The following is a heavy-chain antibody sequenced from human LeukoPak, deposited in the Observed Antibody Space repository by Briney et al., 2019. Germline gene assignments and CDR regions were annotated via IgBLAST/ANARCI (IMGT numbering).Heavy chain of an antibody. CDR3: AFRGYSSSWYTLGY. Sequence: PAGCLRLSCAASGFTFSSYAMSWVPQAPGKGLEWVSAISGGGAGTYYADSVKDRFTISRDNYKNTLCLQMNSLRAEDTAVYYCAFRGYSSSWYTLGYWGQGTLVTVAS. D-gene: IGHD6-13*01. V-gene: IGHV3-23*01. CDR2: ISGGGAGT. J-gene: IGHJ4*02. CDR1: GFTFSSYA.